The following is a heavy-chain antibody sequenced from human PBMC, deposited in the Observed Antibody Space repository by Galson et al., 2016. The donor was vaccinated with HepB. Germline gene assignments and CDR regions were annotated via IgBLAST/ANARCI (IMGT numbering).Heavy chain of an antibody. CDR3: ASRKGRMTGLDY. J-gene: IGHJ4*02. V-gene: IGHV3-23*01. D-gene: IGHD1-14*01. CDR1: EFTLSIYA. Sequence: SLRLSCAASEFTLSIYAMYWVRQAPGKGLEWVSTIAHNEDITHYADSVKGRFTISRDRSKSMMYLQMNSLGVDDAAVYYCASRKGRMTGLDYWGQGTLVTVSS. CDR2: IAHNEDIT.